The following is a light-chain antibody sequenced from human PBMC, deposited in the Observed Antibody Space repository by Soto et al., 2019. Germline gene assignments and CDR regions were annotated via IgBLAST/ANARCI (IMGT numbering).Light chain of an antibody. CDR3: SSYAGSSNV. CDR1: SSDVGGYNY. Sequence: QSALTQPPSASGSPGQSVAISCTGTSSDVGGYNYVSWYQQHPGKPPKLMIYEVNKRPSGVPDRFSGSKSGNTAALTVSGLQAEDEDDYYCSSYAGSSNVFGTGTKLTVL. J-gene: IGLJ1*01. V-gene: IGLV2-8*01. CDR2: EVN.